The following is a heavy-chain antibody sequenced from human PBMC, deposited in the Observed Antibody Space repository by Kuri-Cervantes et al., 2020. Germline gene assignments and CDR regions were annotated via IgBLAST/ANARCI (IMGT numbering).Heavy chain of an antibody. CDR2: IWYDGSNR. Sequence: GESLKISCAASGFTFSSYGMHWVRQAPGKGLEWVAVIWYDGSNRYYADSVKGRFTISRDNSKNTLYLQMNSLRAEDTAVYYWARDNYYDSSGYYYYYGMDVWGQGTTVTVSS. D-gene: IGHD3-22*01. V-gene: IGHV3-33*01. J-gene: IGHJ6*02. CDR3: ARDNYYDSSGYYYYYGMDV. CDR1: GFTFSSYG.